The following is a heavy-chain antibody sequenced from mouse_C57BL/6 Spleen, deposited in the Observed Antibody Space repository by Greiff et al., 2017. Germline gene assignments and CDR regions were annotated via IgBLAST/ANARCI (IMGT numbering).Heavy chain of an antibody. V-gene: IGHV3-6*01. CDR2: ISYDGSN. Sequence: VQLQQSGPGLVKPSQSLSLTCSVTGYSITSGYYWNWIRQFPGNKLEWMGYISYDGSNNYNPSLKNRISITRATSKNLFFLKLTSVTTEDSATYYCAREGDPVYFDYWGQGTTLTVSS. D-gene: IGHD2-13*01. CDR1: GYSITSGYY. CDR3: AREGDPVYFDY. J-gene: IGHJ2*01.